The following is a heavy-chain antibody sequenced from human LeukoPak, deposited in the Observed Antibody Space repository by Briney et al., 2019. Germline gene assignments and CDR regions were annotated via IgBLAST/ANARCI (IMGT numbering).Heavy chain of an antibody. CDR3: AKDWGYTTMVSYYFDY. D-gene: IGHD5-18*01. CDR1: GFTFSGYG. J-gene: IGHJ4*02. V-gene: IGHV3-33*06. CDR2: IWYDGNNK. Sequence: GSLRLSCAASGFTFSGYGMHWVRQAPDKGLEWVAVIWYDGNNKYYADSVKGRFTISRDNSKNTLYLQMNSLRAEDTAVYYCAKDWGYTTMVSYYFDYWGQGALVTVSS.